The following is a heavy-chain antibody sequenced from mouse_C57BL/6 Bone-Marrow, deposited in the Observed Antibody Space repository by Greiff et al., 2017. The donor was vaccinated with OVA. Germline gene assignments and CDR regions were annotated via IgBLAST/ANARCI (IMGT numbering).Heavy chain of an antibody. Sequence: DVHLVESGGGLVKPGGSLKLSCAASGFTFSDYGMHWVRQAPEKGLEWVAYISSGSSTIYYADTVKGRFTISRDNAKNTLFLQMTSLRSEDTAMYYCILLYYYGSSPYWGQGTTLTVSS. V-gene: IGHV5-17*01. CDR1: GFTFSDYG. J-gene: IGHJ2*01. CDR3: ILLYYYGSSPY. CDR2: ISSGSSTI. D-gene: IGHD1-1*01.